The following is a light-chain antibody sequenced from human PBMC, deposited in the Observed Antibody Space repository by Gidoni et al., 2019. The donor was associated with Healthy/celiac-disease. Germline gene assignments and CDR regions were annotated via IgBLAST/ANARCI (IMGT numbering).Light chain of an antibody. CDR3: QQYNNWPPIT. Sequence: ELVMPQSPATLSVSPGERATLSCRASQRVSSNLALYQQKPGQAPRLLISGASTRATGSPARLSGSGSGTECTLTISSLQSEDFAVYYCQQYNNWPPITFGQGTRLEIK. CDR1: QRVSSN. CDR2: GAS. J-gene: IGKJ5*01. V-gene: IGKV3-15*01.